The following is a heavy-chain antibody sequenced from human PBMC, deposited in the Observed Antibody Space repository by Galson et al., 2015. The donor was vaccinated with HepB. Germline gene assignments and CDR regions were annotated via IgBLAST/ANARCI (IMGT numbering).Heavy chain of an antibody. V-gene: IGHV1-18*01. CDR3: ARAGSSSWYRWYFDL. J-gene: IGHJ2*01. CDR1: GYTSTSYG. D-gene: IGHD6-13*01. CDR2: ISAYNGNT. Sequence: SVKVSCKASGYTSTSYGISWVRQAPGQGLEWMGWISAYNGNTNYAQKLQGRVTMTTDISTSTAYMELRSLRSDDTAVYYCARAGSSSWYRWYFDLWGRGTLVTVSS.